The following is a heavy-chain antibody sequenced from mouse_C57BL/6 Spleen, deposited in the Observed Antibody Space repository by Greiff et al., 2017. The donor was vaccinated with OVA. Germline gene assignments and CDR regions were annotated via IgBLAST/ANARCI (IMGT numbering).Heavy chain of an antibody. CDR2: INPNNGGT. Sequence: VQLQQSGPELVKPGASVKMSCKASGYTFTDYNMHWVKQSHGQSLEWIGYINPNNGGTSYNQKFKGKATLTVNKSSSTAYMQLRSLTSEDSAVYYCARGDYYGSSQYYYAMDYWGQGTSVTVSS. CDR1: GYTFTDYN. J-gene: IGHJ4*01. CDR3: ARGDYYGSSQYYYAMDY. V-gene: IGHV1-22*01. D-gene: IGHD1-1*01.